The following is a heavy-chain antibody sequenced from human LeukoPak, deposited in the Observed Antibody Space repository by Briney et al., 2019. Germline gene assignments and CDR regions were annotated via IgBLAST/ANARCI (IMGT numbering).Heavy chain of an antibody. Sequence: GGSLRLSCAASGFTFGSYEMNWVRQAPGKGLVWVSYISSSGSTMYYADSVKGRFTISRDNAKNSLYLQMNSLRAEDTAVYYCAREQPYSSSWGLWDYWGQGTLVTVSS. V-gene: IGHV3-48*03. CDR3: AREQPYSSSWGLWDY. D-gene: IGHD6-13*01. J-gene: IGHJ4*02. CDR1: GFTFGSYE. CDR2: ISSSGSTM.